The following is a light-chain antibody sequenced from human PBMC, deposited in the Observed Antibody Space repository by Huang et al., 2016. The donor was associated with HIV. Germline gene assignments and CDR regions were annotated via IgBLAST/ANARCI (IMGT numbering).Light chain of an antibody. V-gene: IGKV4-1*01. CDR1: QGVLYNFNNKNY. J-gene: IGKJ1*01. CDR2: WAS. CDR3: HQYYSSPQT. Sequence: DIVMTQSPDSLAVSLGERAAINCKSSQGVLYNFNNKNYLAWYQQKPGQATKLLIYWASNRESGVPARFSGSGSGTDFTLTISSLQAEDVAVYYCHQYYSSPQTFGQGSRVEIK.